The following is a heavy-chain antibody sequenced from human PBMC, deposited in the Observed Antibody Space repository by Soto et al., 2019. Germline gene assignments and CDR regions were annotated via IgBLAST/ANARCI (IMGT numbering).Heavy chain of an antibody. D-gene: IGHD2-2*01. J-gene: IGHJ4*02. CDR1: GGSISSSSYY. CDR2: IYYSGST. Sequence: QLQLQESGPGLVKPSETLSLTCTVSGGSISSSSYYWGWIRQPPGKGLEWIGSIYYSGSTYYNPSLKSRVTLSVDTSKNQFSLKLSSVTAADTAVYYCARQRCSSTSCYLPYYFDYWGQGTLVTVSS. V-gene: IGHV4-39*01. CDR3: ARQRCSSTSCYLPYYFDY.